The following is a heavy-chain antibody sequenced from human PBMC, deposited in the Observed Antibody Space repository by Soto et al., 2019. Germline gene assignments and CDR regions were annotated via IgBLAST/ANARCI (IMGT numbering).Heavy chain of an antibody. J-gene: IGHJ3*02. CDR2: INSDGSST. V-gene: IGHV3-74*01. Sequence: PGGSLRLSCAASGFTFSSYWMHWVRQAPGKGLVWVSRINSDGSSTSYADSVKGRFTISRDNAKNTLYLQMNSLRAEDTAVYYCARGPPLEEQQLVPAFDIWGQGTRVTV. CDR1: GFTFSSYW. D-gene: IGHD6-13*01. CDR3: ARGPPLEEQQLVPAFDI.